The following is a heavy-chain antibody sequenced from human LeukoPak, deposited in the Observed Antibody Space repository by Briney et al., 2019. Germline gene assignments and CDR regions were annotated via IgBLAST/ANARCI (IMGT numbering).Heavy chain of an antibody. CDR1: GGSISSYY. J-gene: IGHJ4*02. Sequence: PSETLSLTCTVSGGSISSYYWSWIRQPPGKGLEWIRYIYYSGSTNYNPSLKSRVTISVDTSKNQFSLKLSSVTAADTAVYYCARGDYDILTYYFDYWGQGSLVTVSS. CDR2: IYYSGST. D-gene: IGHD3-9*01. V-gene: IGHV4-59*01. CDR3: ARGDYDILTYYFDY.